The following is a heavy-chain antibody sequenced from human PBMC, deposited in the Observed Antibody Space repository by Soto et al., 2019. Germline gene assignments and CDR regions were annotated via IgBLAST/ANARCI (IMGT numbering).Heavy chain of an antibody. CDR2: IYETGES. Sequence: QVQLQESGPGLVKPSETLSLTCSVSGASIRRYYWCWIRKPPGKGLEWLGYIYETGESNYSPSLKRRVTMSVATSTKLFSLKLTSVTAADTAVDYGVRGPPGWWLAYWGQGTLVTVSS. CDR3: VRGPPGWWLAY. CDR1: GASIRRYY. V-gene: IGHV4-59*01. D-gene: IGHD2-21*01. J-gene: IGHJ4*02.